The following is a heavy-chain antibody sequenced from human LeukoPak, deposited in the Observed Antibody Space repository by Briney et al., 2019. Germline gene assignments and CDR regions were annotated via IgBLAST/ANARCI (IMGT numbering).Heavy chain of an antibody. CDR2: ISTKNGRT. Sequence: ASVKVSCKASGYSFTTYGVSWVRQAPGQGLEWVGWISTKNGRTKFTQKVQGRVTMTRNTSISTAYMELSSLRSEDTAVYYCARGSRAPLLLGYYYYYMDVWGKGTTVTVSS. D-gene: IGHD2-21*01. CDR1: GYSFTTYG. V-gene: IGHV1-18*01. CDR3: ARGSRAPLLLGYYYYYMDV. J-gene: IGHJ6*03.